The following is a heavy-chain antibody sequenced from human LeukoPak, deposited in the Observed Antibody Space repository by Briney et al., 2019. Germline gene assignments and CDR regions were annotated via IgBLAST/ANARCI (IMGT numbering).Heavy chain of an antibody. CDR3: ARDRYYDSSGYRPPDY. D-gene: IGHD3-22*01. Sequence: GGSLRLSCAASGFTFSSYAMHWVRQAPGKGLEWVAVISYDGSNKYYADSVKGRFTISRDNSKNTLYLQMNSLRAEDTAVYYCARDRYYDSSGYRPPDYWGQGTLVTVSS. CDR1: GFTFSSYA. J-gene: IGHJ4*02. CDR2: ISYDGSNK. V-gene: IGHV3-30-3*01.